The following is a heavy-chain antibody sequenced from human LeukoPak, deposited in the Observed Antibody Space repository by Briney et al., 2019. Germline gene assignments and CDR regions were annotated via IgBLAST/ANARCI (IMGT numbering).Heavy chain of an antibody. D-gene: IGHD2-21*02. V-gene: IGHV1-69*13. CDR3: AQEGYCGGDCYQSFDY. CDR2: IIPIFGTA. Sequence: SVKVSCKASGGTFSSYAISWVRQAPGQGLEWMGGIIPIFGTANYAQKFQGRVTITADESTSTAYMELSSLRSEDTAVHYCAQEGYCGGDCYQSFDYWGQGTLVTVSS. J-gene: IGHJ4*02. CDR1: GGTFSSYA.